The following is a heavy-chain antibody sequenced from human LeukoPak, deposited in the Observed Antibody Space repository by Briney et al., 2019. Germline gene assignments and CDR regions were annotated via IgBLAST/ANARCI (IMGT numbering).Heavy chain of an antibody. CDR2: INAGNGNT. D-gene: IGHD6-19*01. CDR3: ARDGSGWVDY. V-gene: IGHV1-3*01. Sequence: RASVKVSCRASGYTFTSYAMHWVRQAPGQRLEWMGWINAGNGNTKYSQKFQGRVTITRDTSASTAYMELSGLRSEDTAVYYCARDGSGWVDYWGQGTLVTVSS. J-gene: IGHJ4*02. CDR1: GYTFTSYA.